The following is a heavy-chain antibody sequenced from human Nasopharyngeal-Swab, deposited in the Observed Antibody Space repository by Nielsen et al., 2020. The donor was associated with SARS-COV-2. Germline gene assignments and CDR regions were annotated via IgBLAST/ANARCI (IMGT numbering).Heavy chain of an antibody. Sequence: ASVKVSCKASGYLFIGYAMPWVRQAPCHRLAWMGCIHAANGNTNYSQNFQGRVTITRDTSASTAYMEMSSLRSDDTAVYYCARGIGYFDYWGQGTLITVSS. J-gene: IGHJ4*02. CDR1: GYLFIGYA. V-gene: IGHV1-3*01. D-gene: IGHD2-15*01. CDR3: ARGIGYFDY. CDR2: IHAANGNT.